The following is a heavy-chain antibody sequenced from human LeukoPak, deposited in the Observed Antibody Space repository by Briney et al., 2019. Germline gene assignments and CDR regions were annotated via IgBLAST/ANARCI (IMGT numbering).Heavy chain of an antibody. CDR3: ARARYETRIWPKSRYDYYHYMDV. V-gene: IGHV1-3*03. Sequence: GASVKVSCKASGYTFTTYAIHWVRQAPGQRLEWMGWINAGNGNTKYSQEFQDRVTITRDTSASTAYMELSSLRSKDMAVYYCARARYETRIWPKSRYDYYHYMDVWGKGTTVTVSS. D-gene: IGHD3-3*01. CDR1: GYTFTTYA. J-gene: IGHJ6*03. CDR2: INAGNGNT.